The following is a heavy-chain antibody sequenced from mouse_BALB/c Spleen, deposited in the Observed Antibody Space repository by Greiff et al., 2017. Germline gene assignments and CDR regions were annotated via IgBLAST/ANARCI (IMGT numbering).Heavy chain of an antibody. CDR2: IRLKSNNYAT. D-gene: IGHD1-1*01. CDR3: TRYYYNYYAMDY. CDR1: GFTFSNYW. J-gene: IGHJ4*01. Sequence: DVHLVESGGGLVQPGGSMKLSCVASGFTFSNYWMNWVRQSPEKGLEWVAEIRLKSNNYATHYAESVKGRFTISRDDSKSSVYLQMNNLRAEDTGIYYCTRYYYNYYAMDYWGQGTSVTVSS. V-gene: IGHV6-6*02.